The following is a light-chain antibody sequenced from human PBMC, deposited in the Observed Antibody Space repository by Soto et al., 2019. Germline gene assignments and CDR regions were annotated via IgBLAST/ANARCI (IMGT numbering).Light chain of an antibody. CDR2: GAS. CDR3: QQRSNWPALT. V-gene: IGKV3D-20*02. J-gene: IGKJ4*01. Sequence: IILTQSPGTLSLSPVEGATLSCKASQTVISTHLAWYQQKPGQAPRLLIYGASSRATGIPDRFSGSGSGTDFTLTISSLEPEDFAVYYCQQRSNWPALTFGGGTKVDIK. CDR1: QTVISTH.